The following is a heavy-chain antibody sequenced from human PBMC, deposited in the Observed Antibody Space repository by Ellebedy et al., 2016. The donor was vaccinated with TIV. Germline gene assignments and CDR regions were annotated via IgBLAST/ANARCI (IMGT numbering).Heavy chain of an antibody. CDR2: IYYSGDT. J-gene: IGHJ5*01. CDR1: GGSLSRSSYY. Sequence: PSETLSLTCTVSGGSLSRSSYYWGWFRQPPGKGLEWIGNIYYSGDTDYNLSLKGRVTMSVDTSKNQFSLNLRSVTAADTAVYYCARNPPTYNWVDSWGQGTLVTVSS. V-gene: IGHV4-39*01. CDR3: ARNPPTYNWVDS.